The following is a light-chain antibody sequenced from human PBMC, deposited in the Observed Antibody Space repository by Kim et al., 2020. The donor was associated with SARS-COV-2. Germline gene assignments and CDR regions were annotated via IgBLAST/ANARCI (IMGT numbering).Light chain of an antibody. CDR3: TSYTNSSPYVV. Sequence: QSVTTACTGTSRDIGTYSRVSWYQQPPATAPKLIIYEVTNRPSGVPARFSGSKSGNTASLTISGLQAEDEADYYCTSYTNSSPYVVFGGGTQLTVL. J-gene: IGLJ2*01. V-gene: IGLV2-18*02. CDR2: EVT. CDR1: SRDIGTYSR.